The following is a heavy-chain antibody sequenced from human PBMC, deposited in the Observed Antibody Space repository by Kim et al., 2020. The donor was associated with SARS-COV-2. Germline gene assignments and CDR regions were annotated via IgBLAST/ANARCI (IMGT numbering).Heavy chain of an antibody. D-gene: IGHD3-3*01. CDR3: AKDPFYDFWSGYYYDY. V-gene: IGHV3-23*01. Sequence: GGSLRLSCAASGFTFSNYAMSWVRQAPGKGLEWVSTISGSGGSTYYADSVKGRFTISRDNSKNTLNLQMNSLRAEDTAVYYCAKDPFYDFWSGYYYDYWGQGTLVTVSS. CDR1: GFTFSNYA. CDR2: ISGSGGST. J-gene: IGHJ4*02.